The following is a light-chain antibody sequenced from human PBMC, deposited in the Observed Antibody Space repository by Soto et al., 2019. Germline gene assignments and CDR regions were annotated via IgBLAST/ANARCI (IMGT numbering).Light chain of an antibody. Sequence: EIVLTQSPGTLSLSPGEIATLSCRASQSVSSSYLAWYQQKPAQAPRLLIYGASSRANGSPDRFSGSGSGTDFSLTISRLEPEDFAVYYCQQYNNWPPWTFGQGTKVDIK. CDR2: GAS. J-gene: IGKJ1*01. V-gene: IGKV3-20*01. CDR3: QQYNNWPPWT. CDR1: QSVSSSY.